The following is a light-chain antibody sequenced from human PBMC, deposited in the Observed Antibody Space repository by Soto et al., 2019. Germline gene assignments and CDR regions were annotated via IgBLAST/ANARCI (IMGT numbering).Light chain of an antibody. CDR3: HQYSGPPYT. CDR2: DTS. CDR1: QSVRSSY. V-gene: IGKV3-20*01. Sequence: EIVLTQSPGTLSLSPGERVTLSCRASQSVRSSYLGWFQQRPGQAPRLLIYDTSNRATGIPDRFSGSGSGTDFTLTISRLEPEDFAVYYCHQYSGPPYTVGQGTKLEIK. J-gene: IGKJ2*01.